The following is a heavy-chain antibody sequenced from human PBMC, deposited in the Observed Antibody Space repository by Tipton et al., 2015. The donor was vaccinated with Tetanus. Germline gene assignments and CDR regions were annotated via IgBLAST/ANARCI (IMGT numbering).Heavy chain of an antibody. V-gene: IGHV4-39*01. CDR2: IYESGDT. D-gene: IGHD3-3*01. Sequence: LRLSCTVSGASIRGGTFYWGWIRQPPGKGLEWIGSIYESGDTYYIPSLKSRVTISVDTSTNQFSLALNSMAAADTGVYYCARHQSGYFTPFDYWGQGKLVTVSS. J-gene: IGHJ4*02. CDR3: ARHQSGYFTPFDY. CDR1: GASIRGGTFY.